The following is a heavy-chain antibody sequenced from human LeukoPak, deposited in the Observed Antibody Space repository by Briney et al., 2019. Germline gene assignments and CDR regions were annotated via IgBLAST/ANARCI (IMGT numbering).Heavy chain of an antibody. D-gene: IGHD5-18*01. V-gene: IGHV3-48*03. CDR3: ARARSSYGYGDAFDI. CDR1: GFTFSSYE. J-gene: IGHJ3*02. Sequence: GGSLRLSCAASGFTFSSYEMNWVRQAPGKGLEWVSYISSSGSTKYYADSVKGRFPLSRDNSKNTLYLQMNSLRAEDTAVYYCARARSSYGYGDAFDIWGQGTMVTVSS. CDR2: ISSSGSTK.